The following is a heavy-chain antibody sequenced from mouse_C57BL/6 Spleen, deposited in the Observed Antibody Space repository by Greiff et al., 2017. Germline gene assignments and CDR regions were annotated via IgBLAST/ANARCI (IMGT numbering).Heavy chain of an antibody. Sequence: VQLQQSGTVLARPGASVKMSCKTSGYTFTSYWMHWVNQRPGQGLEWIGAIYPGNSDTSYNQKFKGKAKLTAGTSASTAYMELSSLTKEDSAVYYCTRYYGSSYAMDYWGQGTSVTVSS. CDR1: GYTFTSYW. D-gene: IGHD1-1*01. V-gene: IGHV1-5*01. CDR2: IYPGNSDT. J-gene: IGHJ4*01. CDR3: TRYYGSSYAMDY.